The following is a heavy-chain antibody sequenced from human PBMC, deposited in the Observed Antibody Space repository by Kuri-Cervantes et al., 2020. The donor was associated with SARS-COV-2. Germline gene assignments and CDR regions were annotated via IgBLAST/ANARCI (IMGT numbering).Heavy chain of an antibody. Sequence: GESLKISCAASGFTFRSCWMSWVRQAPGKGLEWVAAIKPEGGEKHYVDSVRGRFTISRDDAKNSLYLQMNSLRAEDTAAYYCASLDHGLGSYYHTFPHDYWGLGTQVIVSS. D-gene: IGHD3-10*01. CDR3: ASLDHGLGSYYHTFPHDY. CDR2: IKPEGGEK. V-gene: IGHV3-7*01. J-gene: IGHJ4*02. CDR1: GFTFRSCW.